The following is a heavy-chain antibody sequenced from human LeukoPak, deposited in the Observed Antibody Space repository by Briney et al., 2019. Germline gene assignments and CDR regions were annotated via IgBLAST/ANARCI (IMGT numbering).Heavy chain of an antibody. J-gene: IGHJ5*02. Sequence: SQTLSLTCTVSGGSISSGGYYWSWIRQHPGQGLEWIGYIYYSGSTYYNPSLKSRVTISVDTSKNQFSLKLSSVTAADTAVYYCARTPGGITFGGVRWFDPWGQGTLVTVSS. CDR2: IYYSGST. V-gene: IGHV4-31*03. CDR3: ARTPGGITFGGVRWFDP. D-gene: IGHD3-16*01. CDR1: GGSISSGGYY.